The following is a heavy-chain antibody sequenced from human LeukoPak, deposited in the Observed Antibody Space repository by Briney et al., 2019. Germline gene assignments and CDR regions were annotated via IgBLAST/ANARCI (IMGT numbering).Heavy chain of an antibody. D-gene: IGHD1-14*01. CDR1: GYTFTGYF. V-gene: IGHV1-2*04. CDR2: INPDSGGT. J-gene: IGHJ3*02. CDR3: ARGTLTAPRSAFDI. Sequence: ASVKVSCRASGYTFTGYFMSWVRQAPGQGLEWMGWINPDSGGTHYAQNFQGWVTMTRDTSISTAYMELSRLRSDDTAVYYCARGTLTAPRSAFDIWGQGTMVTVSS.